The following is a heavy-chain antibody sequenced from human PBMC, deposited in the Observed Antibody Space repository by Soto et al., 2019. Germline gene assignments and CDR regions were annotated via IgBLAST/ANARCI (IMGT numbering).Heavy chain of an antibody. J-gene: IGHJ1*01. CDR3: ARETGTMIVEH. D-gene: IGHD3-22*01. CDR2: IIPILGIA. V-gene: IGHV1-69*02. CDR1: GGTFSSYT. Sequence: QVQLVQSGAEVKKPGSSVKVSCKASGGTFSSYTISWVRQAPGQGLEWMGRIIPILGIANYAQKFQGRVTITADKSTSTAYRKLSSLRSEDTAVYYCARETGTMIVEHWAQGTLVTVSS.